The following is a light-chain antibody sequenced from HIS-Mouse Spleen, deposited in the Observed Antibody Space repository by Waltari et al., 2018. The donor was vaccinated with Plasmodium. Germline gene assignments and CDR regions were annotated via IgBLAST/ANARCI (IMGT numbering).Light chain of an antibody. V-gene: IGKV3-15*01. CDR2: GAS. CDR3: QQYNNWPPYT. CDR1: QSVSSN. J-gene: IGKJ2*01. Sequence: EIVMTQSPAPLSVSLGERATLSCRASQSVSSNLAWYQQKPGQSPRLLIYGASTRATGIPARFSGSGSGTEFTLTISSLQSEDFAVYYCQQYNNWPPYTFGQGTKLEIK.